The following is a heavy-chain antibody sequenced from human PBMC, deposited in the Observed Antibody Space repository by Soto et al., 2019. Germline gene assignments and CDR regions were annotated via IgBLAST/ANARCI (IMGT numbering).Heavy chain of an antibody. D-gene: IGHD3-10*01. J-gene: IGHJ6*02. Sequence: ASVKVSCKASGYTFTSYDVIWVRQATGQGLEWMGWMNPNSGNTGYAQNFQDRVTMTRNTPISTAYMDVNDLRSEDTAVYYCARSRGDGGIDVWGQGTTVTVSS. CDR1: GYTFTSYD. V-gene: IGHV1-8*01. CDR2: MNPNSGNT. CDR3: ARSRGDGGIDV.